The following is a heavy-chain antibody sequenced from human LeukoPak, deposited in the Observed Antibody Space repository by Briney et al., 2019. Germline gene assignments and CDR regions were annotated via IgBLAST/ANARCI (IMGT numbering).Heavy chain of an antibody. CDR3: ARHSMPHYDSHVSRPHFDY. CDR2: IYYSGST. J-gene: IGHJ4*02. D-gene: IGHD3-22*01. V-gene: IGHV4-39*01. CDR1: GGSISTGAYY. Sequence: SETLSLTCTVSGGSISTGAYYWAWIRQPPGKGLEWIGSIYYSGSTSYNPSLKSRVTISVYTSKNQFSLKLSSVTAADTAVYYCARHSMPHYDSHVSRPHFDYWGQGTLVSVSS.